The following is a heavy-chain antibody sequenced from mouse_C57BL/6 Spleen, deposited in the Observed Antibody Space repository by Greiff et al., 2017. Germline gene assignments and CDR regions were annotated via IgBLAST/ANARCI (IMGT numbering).Heavy chain of an antibody. J-gene: IGHJ4*01. CDR3: TRGEDYDDAMDY. D-gene: IGHD2-4*01. CDR2: INPGGGGT. V-gene: IGHV1-54*01. Sequence: VQLQQSGAELVRPGTSVKVSCKASGYAFTNYLIAWVKQRPGQGLEWIGVINPGGGGTNYNEKFKGKATLTADKSSSTAYMQLSSLTSEDAAVYFCTRGEDYDDAMDYWGQGTTVTVSS. CDR1: GYAFTNYL.